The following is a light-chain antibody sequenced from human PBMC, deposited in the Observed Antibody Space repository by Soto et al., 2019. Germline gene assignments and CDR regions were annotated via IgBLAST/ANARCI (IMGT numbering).Light chain of an antibody. J-gene: IGLJ1*01. V-gene: IGLV2-23*01. Sequence: QSALTQPASVSGSPGQSITLSCTGTSDDVGTYNLVSWYQQHPTKAPKLLLYESFKRPSGVSDRFSGSKSGNTASLTISGLEADDEADYYCSSYAGDTPYVFGPGNKVTV. CDR3: SSYAGDTPYV. CDR2: ESF. CDR1: SDDVGTYNL.